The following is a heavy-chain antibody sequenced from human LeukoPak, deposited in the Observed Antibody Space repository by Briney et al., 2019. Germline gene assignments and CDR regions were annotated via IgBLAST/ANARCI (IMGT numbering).Heavy chain of an antibody. D-gene: IGHD2/OR15-2a*01. CDR1: GFTFSAFA. J-gene: IGHJ4*02. CDR3: ATYRQVLLPFES. V-gene: IGHV3-23*01. Sequence: GGSLRLSCEASGFTFSAFAMIWVRQPPGKGLEWVSSIFPSGGEIHYADSVRGRFTISRDNSKSTLSLQMNSLRAEDTAIYYCATYRQVLLPFESWGQGTLVTVSS. CDR2: IFPSGGEI.